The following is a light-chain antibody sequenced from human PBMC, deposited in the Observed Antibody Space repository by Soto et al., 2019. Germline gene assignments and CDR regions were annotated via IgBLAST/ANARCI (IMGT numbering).Light chain of an antibody. V-gene: IGKV3D-20*02. CDR2: GAS. CDR1: QSVSSSY. CDR3: QQRSNWPIT. J-gene: IGKJ5*01. Sequence: EIVLTQSPGPLSLSPGERATLSCTCSQSVSSSYLAWYQQKPGQAPRLIIYGASSRATGIPDRFSGSGSGTDFTLTISRLEPEDVAVYYCQQRSNWPITFGQGTRLEIK.